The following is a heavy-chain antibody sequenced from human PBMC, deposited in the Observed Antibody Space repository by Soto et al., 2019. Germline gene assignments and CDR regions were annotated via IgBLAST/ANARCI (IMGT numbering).Heavy chain of an antibody. V-gene: IGHV3-23*01. Sequence: EVQLLESGGGLVQPGGSLRLSCAASGFTFSSYAMSWVRQAPGKGLEWVSAISGSGGSTYYADSVKGRFTISRDNSNNTPYLQMNSLRAEDTAVYYCAKDITMVRGVIMYGSYFDYWGQVTLVAFSS. J-gene: IGHJ4*02. CDR1: GFTFSSYA. CDR2: ISGSGGST. D-gene: IGHD3-10*01. CDR3: AKDITMVRGVIMYGSYFDY.